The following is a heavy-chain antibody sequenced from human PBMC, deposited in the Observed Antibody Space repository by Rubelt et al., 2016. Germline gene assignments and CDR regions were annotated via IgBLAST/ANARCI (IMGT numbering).Heavy chain of an antibody. J-gene: IGHJ6*02. D-gene: IGHD3-10*01. Sequence: QVQLVQSGAEVKKPGASVKFSCKASGYTLNTSAMNWVRQAPGQGPEWMGILNPSGGRPSYGQKFHGRVTMTRDTSTSTVYMELSSLRSEDTAVDYCARDWSYYGSGSTRGMDVWGQGTTVTVSS. CDR3: ARDWSYYGSGSTRGMDV. CDR1: GYTLNTSA. CDR2: LNPSGGRP. V-gene: IGHV1-46*02.